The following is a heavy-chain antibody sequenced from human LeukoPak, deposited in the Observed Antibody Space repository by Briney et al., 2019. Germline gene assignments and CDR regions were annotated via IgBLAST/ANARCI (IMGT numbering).Heavy chain of an antibody. CDR3: ARDSEGSSWYEGWFDP. J-gene: IGHJ5*02. CDR2: IYYSGST. Sequence: SETLSLTCTVSGGSISSSSYYWGWIRQPPGKGLEWIGSIYYSGSTYYNPSLKSRVTISVDTSKNQFSLKLSPVTAADTAVYYCARDSEGSSWYEGWFDPWGQGTLVTVSS. CDR1: GGSISSSSYY. D-gene: IGHD6-13*01. V-gene: IGHV4-39*07.